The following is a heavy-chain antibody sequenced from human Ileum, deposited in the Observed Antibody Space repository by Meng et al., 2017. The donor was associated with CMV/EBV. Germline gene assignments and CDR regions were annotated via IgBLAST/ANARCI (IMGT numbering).Heavy chain of an antibody. Sequence: QLHLQESGAVLVKPSETLSLMCNVSSDSISSVAYYWAWLRQPPGKGLEWVGSLYYSGHSYYNPSLETRVTILIDTSKKHFSLKLHSVTAADTAMYYCARIPRGGTYESYYFDLWGQGTLVTVSS. CDR1: SDSISSVAYY. V-gene: IGHV4-39*07. J-gene: IGHJ4*02. CDR2: LYYSGHS. CDR3: ARIPRGGTYESYYFDL. D-gene: IGHD5-12*01.